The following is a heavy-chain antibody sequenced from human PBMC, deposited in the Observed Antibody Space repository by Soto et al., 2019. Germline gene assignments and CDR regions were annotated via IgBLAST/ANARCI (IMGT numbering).Heavy chain of an antibody. CDR1: GGSISSYY. Sequence: SETLSLTCTVAGGSISSYYWSWIRQPPGKGLEWIGYIYYSGSTNYNPSLKSRVTISVDTSKNQFSLKLSSVTAADTAVYYCARGGSSSWPNDAFDIWGQGTMVTVSS. CDR3: ARGGSSSWPNDAFDI. J-gene: IGHJ3*02. CDR2: IYYSGST. V-gene: IGHV4-59*01. D-gene: IGHD6-13*01.